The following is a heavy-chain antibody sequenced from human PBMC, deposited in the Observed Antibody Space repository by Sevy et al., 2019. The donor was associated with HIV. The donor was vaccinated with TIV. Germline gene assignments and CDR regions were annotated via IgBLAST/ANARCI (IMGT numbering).Heavy chain of an antibody. V-gene: IGHV3-23*01. Sequence: GGSLRLSCAASEFTFSSYAMTWVRQAPGKGLEWVSGISGSGSTTYYADSVKGRLTISRDNSKDKLYLQMNSLRAEDTAVYYCAKVAGSGTYYSGDFDYWGQGTLVTVSS. CDR3: AKVAGSGTYYSGDFDY. D-gene: IGHD3-10*01. CDR1: EFTFSSYA. CDR2: ISGSGSTT. J-gene: IGHJ4*02.